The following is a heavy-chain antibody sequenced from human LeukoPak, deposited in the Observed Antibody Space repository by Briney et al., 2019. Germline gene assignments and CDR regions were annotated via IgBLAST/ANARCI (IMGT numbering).Heavy chain of an antibody. CDR2: IHHNGEIT. Sequence: PGGSLRLSCSASGFTLFWHVMHWVRQAPGKALEYVSFIHHNGEITSYADSVRGRFTVSRGNSKNTLFLELSSLRVDDTAVYYCARDMSGTYSFDYWSQGTLVTVSS. CDR1: GFTLFWHV. D-gene: IGHD1-26*01. CDR3: ARDMSGTYSFDY. V-gene: IGHV3-64D*06. J-gene: IGHJ4*02.